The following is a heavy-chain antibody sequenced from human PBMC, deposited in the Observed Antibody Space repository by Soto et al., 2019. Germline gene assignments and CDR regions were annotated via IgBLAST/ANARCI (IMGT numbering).Heavy chain of an antibody. Sequence: EVQLLESGGGLVQPGGSLRLSCAASGFTFSAYALTWVRQAPGKGLEWVSTISSDGFVTYNADSVKGRFTVSRDDSNNTLFLQMSSLRPEDTALYYCAKVYYVSGIYSGSDYWGQGTLVTVSS. CDR2: ISSDGFVT. CDR1: GFTFSAYA. D-gene: IGHD3-10*01. CDR3: AKVYYVSGIYSGSDY. J-gene: IGHJ4*02. V-gene: IGHV3-23*01.